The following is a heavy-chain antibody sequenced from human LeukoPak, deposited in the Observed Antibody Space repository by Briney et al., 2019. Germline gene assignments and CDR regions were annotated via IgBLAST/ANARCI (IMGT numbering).Heavy chain of an antibody. D-gene: IGHD2-21*02. V-gene: IGHV4-39*01. Sequence: SETLSLTCTVSDGSITSSRYYWGWIRQSPGRGLEWIGTIYYSGSTYYNPSLRSRVTISADTSKNQFSLNLSPVTAADTAVYYCARHVSSDLRIVVVTSDWYFDLWGRGTLVTVSS. CDR2: IYYSGST. J-gene: IGHJ2*01. CDR1: DGSITSSRYY. CDR3: ARHVSSDLRIVVVTSDWYFDL.